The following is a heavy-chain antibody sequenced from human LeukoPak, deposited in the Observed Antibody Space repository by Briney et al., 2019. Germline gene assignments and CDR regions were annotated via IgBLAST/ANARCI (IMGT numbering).Heavy chain of an antibody. Sequence: PGGSLRLSCAASGFTLSTCCMHWVRQAPGKGLEWVAMISHDGNSKQYADFAKGRFTISRDNSKNTLYLEMNSLRTEDTAVYHCAKDLYDNDWYNYFDPWGQGALVSVSS. V-gene: IGHV3-30*18. CDR2: ISHDGNSK. D-gene: IGHD5-24*01. J-gene: IGHJ5*02. CDR1: GFTLSTCC. CDR3: AKDLYDNDWYNYFDP.